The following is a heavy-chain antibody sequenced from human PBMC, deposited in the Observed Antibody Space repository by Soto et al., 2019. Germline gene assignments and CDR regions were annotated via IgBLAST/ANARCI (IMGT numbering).Heavy chain of an antibody. D-gene: IGHD4-4*01. CDR3: ARGLQGQYGMDV. Sequence: EVQLVESGGGLVQPGGSLRLSCASSGFTFSIYWMNGVSHTPGKGLEWVSRIKGDGTTTNYADSVRGRFTISRDNAKHTLALHMNRPRVDDTGVYYCARGLQGQYGMDVWGQGTTAIVSS. V-gene: IGHV3-74*01. CDR1: GFTFSIYW. CDR2: IKGDGTTT. J-gene: IGHJ6*02.